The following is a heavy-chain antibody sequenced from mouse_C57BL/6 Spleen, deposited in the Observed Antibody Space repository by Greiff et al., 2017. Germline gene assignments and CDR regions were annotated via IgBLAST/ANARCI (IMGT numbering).Heavy chain of an antibody. CDR1: GYSITSGYY. D-gene: IGHD2-1*01. J-gene: IGHJ4*01. CDR2: ISYDGSN. V-gene: IGHV3-6*01. Sequence: VQLQQSGPGLVKPSQSLSLTCSVTGYSITSGYYWNWIRQFPGNKLEWMGYISYDGSNNYNPSLKNRISITRDTSKNQFFLKLNSVTTEDTATYYCASPYGNSYYYAMDYWGQGTSVTVSS. CDR3: ASPYGNSYYYAMDY.